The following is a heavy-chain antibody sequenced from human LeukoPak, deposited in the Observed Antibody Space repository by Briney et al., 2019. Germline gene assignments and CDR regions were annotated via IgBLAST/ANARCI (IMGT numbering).Heavy chain of an antibody. CDR1: GFTFSSYG. CDR3: AKDSSTWHLDN. V-gene: IGHV3-30*18. J-gene: IGHJ4*02. D-gene: IGHD6-13*01. CDR2: ISNDGSNK. Sequence: GGSLRLSCAASGFTFSSYGMHWVRQAPGKGLEWVAVISNDGSNKYYADSVKGRFTISRDNSKNTLSLQMNSLGGEDTAVYYCAKDSSTWHLDNWGQGTLVTVSS.